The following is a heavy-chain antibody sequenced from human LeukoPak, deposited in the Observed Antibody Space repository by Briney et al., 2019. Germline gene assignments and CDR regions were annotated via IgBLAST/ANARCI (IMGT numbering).Heavy chain of an antibody. V-gene: IGHV4-59*12. Sequence: NPSETLSLTCTVSGGSISSYYWSWIRQPPGKGLEWIGYIYYSGSTNYNPSLKSRVTISVDTSRNQFSLKLTSVTAADTAVYYCAKSNGYGLVDIWGQGTMVAVSS. CDR3: AKSNGYGLVDI. CDR1: GGSISSYY. CDR2: IYYSGST. D-gene: IGHD3-10*01. J-gene: IGHJ3*02.